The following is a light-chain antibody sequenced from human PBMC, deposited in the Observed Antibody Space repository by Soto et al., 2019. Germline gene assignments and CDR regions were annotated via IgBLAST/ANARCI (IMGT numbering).Light chain of an antibody. V-gene: IGKV2-28*01. CDR2: LGS. CDR1: QSLLHSNGYNY. Sequence: DIVMTQSPLSLPVTPGEPASISCRSSQSLLHSNGYNYLDWYLQKPGQSPQLLIYLGSNRASGVPDRFRGSGSGTDFTLKIRRVEAEDVGVYYCMQALQSPLTFGGGTKVKIK. CDR3: MQALQSPLT. J-gene: IGKJ4*01.